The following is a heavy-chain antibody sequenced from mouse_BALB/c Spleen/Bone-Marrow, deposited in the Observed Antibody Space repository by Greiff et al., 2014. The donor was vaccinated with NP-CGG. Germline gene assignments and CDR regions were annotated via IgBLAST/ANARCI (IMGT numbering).Heavy chain of an antibody. CDR3: ARPKGFALDY. CDR1: GYTFTDYT. Sequence: QVQLQQSGAELASPGASVKMSCKASGYTFTDYTIQRVKQRPGQGLEWIGYVNPRSGYANYNQKFKDKAALTADKSSSTAFMQLSSLTSEDSAVYYCARPKGFALDYWGQGTALTVSS. V-gene: IGHV1-4*01. J-gene: IGHJ2*01. CDR2: VNPRSGYA.